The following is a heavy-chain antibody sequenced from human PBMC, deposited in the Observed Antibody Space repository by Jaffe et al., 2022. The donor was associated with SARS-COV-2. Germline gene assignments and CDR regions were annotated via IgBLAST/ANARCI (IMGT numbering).Heavy chain of an antibody. V-gene: IGHV3-23*01. Sequence: EVQLLESGGGLVQPGGSLRLSCAASGFTFSSYAMSWVRQAPGKGLEWVSAISGSGGSTYYADSVKGRFTISRDNSKNTLYLQMNSLRAEDTAVYYCAKTVTQRVYYYYGMDVWGQGTTVTVSS. D-gene: IGHD4-17*01. CDR1: GFTFSSYA. CDR2: ISGSGGST. CDR3: AKTVTQRVYYYYGMDV. J-gene: IGHJ6*02.